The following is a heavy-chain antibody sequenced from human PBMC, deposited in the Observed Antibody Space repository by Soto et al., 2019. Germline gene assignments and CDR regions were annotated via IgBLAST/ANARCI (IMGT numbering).Heavy chain of an antibody. CDR1: GSTSNEYA. D-gene: IGHD2-15*01. J-gene: IGHJ4*02. CDR3: GKDGKAGGLDL. V-gene: IGHV3-9*02. CDR2: IFLESDRT. Sequence: PGGSLRLSCAVSGSTSNEYAMHWLRQAPGKGLEWVSGIFLESDRTGYADSVKGRFTTSRDKAKNSLYLQMNSLRPEDTALYYCGKDGKAGGLDLWGQGTMVTVYS.